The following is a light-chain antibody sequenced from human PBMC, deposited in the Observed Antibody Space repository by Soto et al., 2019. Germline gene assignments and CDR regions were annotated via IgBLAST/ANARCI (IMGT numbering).Light chain of an antibody. CDR3: QQAASFHRT. CDR2: VAS. V-gene: IGKV1-12*01. Sequence: DIQMTQSPSSVSASVGDRVTISCRASHDINNLLAWYQQKPGKAPKLLIYVASILESGVPSRFSGSGSGTDFSLTISSLQPEDVASYYCQQAASFHRTVGGGTKLEMK. CDR1: HDINNL. J-gene: IGKJ4*01.